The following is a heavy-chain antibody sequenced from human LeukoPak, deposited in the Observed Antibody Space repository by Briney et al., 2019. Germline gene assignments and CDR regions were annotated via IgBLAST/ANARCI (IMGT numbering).Heavy chain of an antibody. CDR1: GFLVSSNY. J-gene: IGHJ4*02. D-gene: IGHD4-17*01. CDR2: IYSGGST. V-gene: IGHV3-53*01. CDR3: ARGTTVRKLDY. Sequence: GSLRLSCAASGFLVSSNYMSWVRQAPGKGLEWVSVIYSGGSTYYADSVQGRFTISRDNSKNTLYLQMNSLRAEDTAVYYCARGTTVRKLDYWGQGTLVTVSS.